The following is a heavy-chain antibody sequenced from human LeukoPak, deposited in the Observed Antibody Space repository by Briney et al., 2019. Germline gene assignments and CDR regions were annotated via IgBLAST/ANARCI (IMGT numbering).Heavy chain of an antibody. J-gene: IGHJ4*02. D-gene: IGHD2-15*01. CDR3: VTDPGYCSSGSCYTFDQ. V-gene: IGHV3-30*02. Sequence: GGSLRLSCAASGFTFSSYGMHWVRQAPGKGLEWVAFIRYDGSNKYYADSVKGRFTISRDNSKNTLFLVMKSLTPEDTAMYYRVTDPGYCSSGSCYTFDQWGKGILVTVSS. CDR1: GFTFSSYG. CDR2: IRYDGSNK.